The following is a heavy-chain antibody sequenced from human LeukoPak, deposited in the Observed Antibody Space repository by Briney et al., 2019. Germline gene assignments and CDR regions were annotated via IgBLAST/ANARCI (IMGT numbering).Heavy chain of an antibody. CDR3: ARVWTYCGGDCYSFDY. D-gene: IGHD2-21*02. CDR2: IIPIFGTA. J-gene: IGHJ4*02. V-gene: IGHV1-69*06. Sequence: SVKVSCKASGGTFSSYAISWVRQAPGQGLEWMGGIIPIFGTANYAQKFQGRVTITADKSTSTAYMELRSLRSDDTAVYYCARVWTYCGGDCYSFDYWGQGTLVTVSS. CDR1: GGTFSSYA.